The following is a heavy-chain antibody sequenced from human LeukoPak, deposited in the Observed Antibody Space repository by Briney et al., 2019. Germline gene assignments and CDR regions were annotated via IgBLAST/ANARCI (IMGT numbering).Heavy chain of an antibody. J-gene: IGHJ4*02. CDR1: GFTFSSYS. Sequence: PGGSLRLSCAASGFTFSSYSMNWVRQAPGKGLEWVSSISSSSSYIYYADSVKGRFTISRDNAKNSLYLQMNSLRAEDTAVYYCARLQTSSISLDYWGQGTLVTVSS. CDR3: ARLQTSSISLDY. D-gene: IGHD3-3*01. CDR2: ISSSSSYI. V-gene: IGHV3-21*01.